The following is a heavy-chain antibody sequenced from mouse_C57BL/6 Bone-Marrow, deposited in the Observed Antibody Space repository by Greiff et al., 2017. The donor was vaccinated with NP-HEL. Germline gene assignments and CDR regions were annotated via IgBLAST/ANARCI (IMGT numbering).Heavy chain of an antibody. CDR1: GFSFNTYA. Sequence: EVKLMESGGGLVQPKGSLKLSCAASGFSFNTYAMNWVRQAPGKGLEWVARIRSKSNNYATYYADSVKDRFTISRDDSESMLYLQMNNLKTEDTAMYYCVRRFSNYYGTSYWYFDVWGTGTTVTVSS. J-gene: IGHJ1*03. CDR3: VRRFSNYYGTSYWYFDV. V-gene: IGHV10-1*01. D-gene: IGHD1-1*01. CDR2: IRSKSNNYAT.